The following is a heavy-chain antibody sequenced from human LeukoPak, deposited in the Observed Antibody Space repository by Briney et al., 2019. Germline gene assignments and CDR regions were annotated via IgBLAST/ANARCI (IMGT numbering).Heavy chain of an antibody. Sequence: ASVKVSCKAYGYTFTDYYMHWVRQAPGQGLEWMGWINPNSGGTNYAQKFQCRVTMTRDTSISTAYMELSRLRSDDTAVYYCAREGPIVVATHLVDYWGQGTLVTVSS. CDR2: INPNSGGT. J-gene: IGHJ4*02. V-gene: IGHV1-2*02. CDR3: AREGPIVVATHLVDY. D-gene: IGHD1-26*01. CDR1: GYTFTDYY.